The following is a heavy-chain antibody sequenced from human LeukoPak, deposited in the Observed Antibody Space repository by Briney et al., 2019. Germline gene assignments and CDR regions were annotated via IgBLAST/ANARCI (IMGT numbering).Heavy chain of an antibody. Sequence: SETLSLTCTVSGGSISSSSYYWGWIRQPPGKGLEWIGSIYYSGSTYYNPSLKSRVTISVDTSKNQFSLKLSSVTAADTAVYYCARLTRSRNYYYYYMDVWGKGTTVTVSS. CDR1: GGSISSSSYY. D-gene: IGHD2-2*01. CDR2: IYYSGST. J-gene: IGHJ6*03. CDR3: ARLTRSRNYYYYYMDV. V-gene: IGHV4-39*07.